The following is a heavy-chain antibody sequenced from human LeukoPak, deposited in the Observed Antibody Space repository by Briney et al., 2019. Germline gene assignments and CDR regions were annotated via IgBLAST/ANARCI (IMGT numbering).Heavy chain of an antibody. CDR2: SYRGGTT. D-gene: IGHD3-10*01. J-gene: IGHJ6*02. CDR3: ARNDGSGPYYYYGMDV. Sequence: PGGSLRLSCSASGXIVSNHYMNWVRQAPGKGLEWVSASYRGGTTYYTDSVKGRFTISRDNSENTLYLQMNRLRAEDTAVYFCARNDGSGPYYYYGMDVWGQGTTVTVSS. V-gene: IGHV3-53*01. CDR1: GXIVSNHY.